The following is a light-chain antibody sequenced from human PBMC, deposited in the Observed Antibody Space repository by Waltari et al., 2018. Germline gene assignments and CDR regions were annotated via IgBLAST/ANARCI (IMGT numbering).Light chain of an antibody. V-gene: IGKV1-5*03. J-gene: IGKJ1*01. CDR3: QQYNTYPWT. CDR2: RAS. CDR1: HSITIW. Sequence: DIQMTQSPSTLSASVGDRITITCRASHSITIWLAWYQQKPGEAPKLLIFRASSLGSGVPSRFSGSGSGTEFTLTISSLQPDDFATYYCQQYNTYPWTFGQGTKVEIK.